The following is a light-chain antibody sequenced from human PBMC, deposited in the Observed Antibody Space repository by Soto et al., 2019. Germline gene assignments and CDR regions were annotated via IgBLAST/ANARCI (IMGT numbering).Light chain of an antibody. CDR1: QSVSSSY. CDR2: GAS. Sequence: EIVLTPSPGTLSLSPGERATLSCRASQSVSSSYLAWYQQKPGQAPRLLIYGASSRATGIPDRFSGSGAGTDFTLTISRLEPEDCAGYYCQQYGSSLGTVGQGTKVDIK. V-gene: IGKV3-20*01. CDR3: QQYGSSLGT. J-gene: IGKJ1*01.